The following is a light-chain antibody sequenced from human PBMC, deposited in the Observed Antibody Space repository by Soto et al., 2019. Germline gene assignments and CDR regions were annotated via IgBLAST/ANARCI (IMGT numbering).Light chain of an antibody. V-gene: IGKV3-11*01. J-gene: IGKJ5*01. CDR2: DAS. CDR1: QSVSSY. Sequence: EIVLTQSPATLSLYPGERATLSCRASQSVSSYLAWYQQKPGQAPRLLIYDASNRATGIPARFSGSGSGTDFTLTISSLEPEDFAVYYCQQRSNWLPITFGQGTRLRL. CDR3: QQRSNWLPIT.